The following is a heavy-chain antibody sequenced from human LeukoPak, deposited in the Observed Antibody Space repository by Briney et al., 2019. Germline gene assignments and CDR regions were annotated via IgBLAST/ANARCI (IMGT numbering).Heavy chain of an antibody. CDR1: GSTVSSND. CDR2: ISISGSTI. D-gene: IGHD3-10*02. Sequence: GGPLRLSCAALGSTVSSNDMSWFGRAPGKGLEWGSYISISGSTIYYAHSVKGRFTISRDNAKTPSSLKMNTLRARTPPVFYCAKLGITMIGGVWGKGTTVTISS. J-gene: IGHJ6*04. V-gene: IGHV3-11*01. CDR3: AKLGITMIGGV.